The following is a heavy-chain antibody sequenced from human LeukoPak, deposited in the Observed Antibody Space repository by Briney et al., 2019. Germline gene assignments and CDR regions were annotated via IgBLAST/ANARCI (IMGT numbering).Heavy chain of an antibody. CDR3: ARDKQVAGKRYYYYGMDV. CDR1: GYTFTSYG. D-gene: IGHD6-19*01. J-gene: IGHJ6*02. Sequence: ASVKVSCKASGYTFTSYGISWVRQAPGQGLEWMGWISAYNGNTNYAQKLQGRVTMTTGTSTSTAYMELRSLRSDDTAVYYCARDKQVAGKRYYYYGMDVWGQGTTVTVSS. CDR2: ISAYNGNT. V-gene: IGHV1-18*01.